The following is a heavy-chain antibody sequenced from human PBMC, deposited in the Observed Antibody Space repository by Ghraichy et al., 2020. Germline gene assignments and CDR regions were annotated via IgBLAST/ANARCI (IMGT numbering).Heavy chain of an antibody. D-gene: IGHD6-13*01. CDR1: GGSFSGYY. CDR3: ARSVGGSSSSENREKYYFDY. Sequence: SENLSLTCAVYGGSFSGYYWSWIRQPPGKGLEWIGEINHSGSTNYNPSLKSRVTISVDTSKNQFSLKLSSVTAADTAVYYCARSVGGSSSSENREKYYFDYWGQGTLVTVSS. V-gene: IGHV4-34*01. CDR2: INHSGST. J-gene: IGHJ4*02.